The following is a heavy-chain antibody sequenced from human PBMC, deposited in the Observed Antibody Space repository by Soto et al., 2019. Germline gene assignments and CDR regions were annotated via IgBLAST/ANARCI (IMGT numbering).Heavy chain of an antibody. CDR2: IYYSGST. V-gene: IGHV4-59*01. D-gene: IGHD6-19*01. CDR3: AREAYSSSHSRWFDP. Sequence: SETLSLTCTVSGGSISSYYWSWIRQPPGKGLEWIGYIYYSGSTNYNPSLKSRVTISVDTSKNQFSLKLSSVTAADTAVYYCAREAYSSSHSRWFDPWGQGTLVTVS. J-gene: IGHJ5*02. CDR1: GGSISSYY.